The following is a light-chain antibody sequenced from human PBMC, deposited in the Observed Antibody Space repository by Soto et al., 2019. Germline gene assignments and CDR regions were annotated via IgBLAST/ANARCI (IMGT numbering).Light chain of an antibody. CDR2: WAS. J-gene: IGKJ1*01. Sequence: DIVMTQSPDSLAVSLGERATINCKSSQSVLYSANNKNDLGWFQQKPGQPPKLLIYWASIRESGVPDRFSGSGSGTDFTLTISSLQAEDVAVYYCQHYFANYWTFGQGTRVEVK. V-gene: IGKV4-1*01. CDR1: QSVLYSANNKND. CDR3: QHYFANYWT.